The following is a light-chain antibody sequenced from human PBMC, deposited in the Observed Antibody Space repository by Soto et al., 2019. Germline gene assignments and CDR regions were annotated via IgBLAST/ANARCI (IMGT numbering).Light chain of an antibody. J-gene: IGKJ1*01. V-gene: IGKV1-5*01. CDR2: DAS. CDR1: QSISSW. CDR3: QQYDSYPLT. Sequence: DIQMTQSPSTLSASVGDRVTITCRASQSISSWLAWYQQKPGKAPKLLIYDASSLESGVPSRFSGSGSGTDFTLTINSPQPDDFATYYCQQYDSYPLTFGQGTKVDIK.